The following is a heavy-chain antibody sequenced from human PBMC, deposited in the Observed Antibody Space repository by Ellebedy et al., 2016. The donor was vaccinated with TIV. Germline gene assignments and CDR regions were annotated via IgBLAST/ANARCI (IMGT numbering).Heavy chain of an antibody. Sequence: GESLKISXATSGFTFSRNAMTWVRQAPGKGLEWVSTIGASGDGTFYADSVKGRFTISRDNSKNTLFLQMNSLRAEDTAVYYCAKHFGGRGYWYFDLWGRGTLVTVSS. D-gene: IGHD3-16*01. CDR2: IGASGDGT. V-gene: IGHV3-23*01. J-gene: IGHJ2*01. CDR3: AKHFGGRGYWYFDL. CDR1: GFTFSRNA.